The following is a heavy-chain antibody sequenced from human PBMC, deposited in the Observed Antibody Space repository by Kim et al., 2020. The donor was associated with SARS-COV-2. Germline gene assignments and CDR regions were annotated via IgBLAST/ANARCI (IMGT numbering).Heavy chain of an antibody. CDR1: GFTFSSYG. CDR2: IWYDGSNK. D-gene: IGHD3-22*01. J-gene: IGHJ3*02. CDR3: ARAEGTMIGIAFDI. Sequence: GGSLRLSCAASGFTFSSYGMHWVRQAPGKGLEWVAVIWYDGSNKYYADSVKGRFTISRDNSKNTLYLQMNSLRAEDTAVYYCARAEGTMIGIAFDIWGQGTMVTVSS. V-gene: IGHV3-33*01.